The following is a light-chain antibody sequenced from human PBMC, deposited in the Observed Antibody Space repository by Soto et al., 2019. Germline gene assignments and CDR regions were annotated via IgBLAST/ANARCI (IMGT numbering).Light chain of an antibody. V-gene: IGKV1-5*01. J-gene: IGKJ1*01. Sequence: DIPMTQSPATLSASVGDSVTITLGVSQSISHWLAWYQQKPGKAPKFLIYDASSLESGVPPRFSGSGSGTEFTLTISSLQTDDFATYYCQQYDSVLGTFGPGTKVDIK. CDR3: QQYDSVLGT. CDR2: DAS. CDR1: QSISHW.